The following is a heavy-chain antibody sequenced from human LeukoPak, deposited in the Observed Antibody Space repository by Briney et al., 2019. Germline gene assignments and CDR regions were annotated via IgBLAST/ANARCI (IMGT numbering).Heavy chain of an antibody. Sequence: PGGSLRLSCAASGFTFDDYAMHWVRQAPGKGLEWVSGISWNSGSIGYADSVKGRFTISRDNAKNSLYLQMNSLRAEDMALYYCAKDLRTTVTPSYAFDIWGQGTVVIVSS. J-gene: IGHJ3*02. D-gene: IGHD4-11*01. CDR2: ISWNSGSI. CDR1: GFTFDDYA. V-gene: IGHV3-9*03. CDR3: AKDLRTTVTPSYAFDI.